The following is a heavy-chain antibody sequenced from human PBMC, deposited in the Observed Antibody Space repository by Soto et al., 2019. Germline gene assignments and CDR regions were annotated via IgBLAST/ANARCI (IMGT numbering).Heavy chain of an antibody. CDR1: GGSISSGDYY. CDR2: IYYSGST. Sequence: SETLSLTCTVSGGSISSGDYYWSWIRQPPGKGLEWIGYIYYSGSTYYNPSLKSRVTISVDTPKNQFSLKLSSVTAADTAVYYCAREGGSSWYPGYYYYYYGMDVWGQGTTVTVS. J-gene: IGHJ6*02. D-gene: IGHD6-13*01. CDR3: AREGGSSWYPGYYYYYYGMDV. V-gene: IGHV4-30-4*01.